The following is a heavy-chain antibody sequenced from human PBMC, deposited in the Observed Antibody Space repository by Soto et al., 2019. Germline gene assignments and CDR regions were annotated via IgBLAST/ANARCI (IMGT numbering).Heavy chain of an antibody. Sequence: QLQLEESGPGLVKPSETLSLTCTVSGGSISSSSYYWGWIRQSPGKGLEWIGSFYYSGSTYYSPSIRSRVSIPGDTSRKQISLRLSSVTAADTAVYYCARISVASRYMDVWGKGTTVTVSS. CDR3: ARISVASRYMDV. V-gene: IGHV4-39*01. CDR2: FYYSGST. D-gene: IGHD5-12*01. J-gene: IGHJ6*03. CDR1: GGSISSSSYY.